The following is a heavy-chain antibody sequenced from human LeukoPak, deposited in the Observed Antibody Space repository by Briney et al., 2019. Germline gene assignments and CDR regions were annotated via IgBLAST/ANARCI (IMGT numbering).Heavy chain of an antibody. V-gene: IGHV4-31*03. J-gene: IGHJ4*02. CDR1: GGSISSGGYY. CDR3: ARRSGTEERGYFDY. D-gene: IGHD1-1*01. CDR2: IYYSGCT. Sequence: SETLSLTCTVSGGSISSGGYYWSWLRQHPGTGLEWIGYIYYSGCTYYNPSLKSRVTISVDTSKNQFSLKLSSVTAADTVVYYCARRSGTEERGYFDYWGQGTLVTVSS.